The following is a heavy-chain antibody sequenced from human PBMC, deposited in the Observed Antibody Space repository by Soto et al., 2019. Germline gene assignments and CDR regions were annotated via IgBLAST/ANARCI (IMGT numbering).Heavy chain of an antibody. CDR2: SNAGNGNT. D-gene: IGHD1-20*01. V-gene: IGHV1-3*05. J-gene: IGHJ4*02. CDR1: GYTFTSYA. CDR3: ARGITLPTPLDY. Sequence: QVQLVQSGAEEKKPGASVKVSCKASGYTFTSYAMHWVRQAPGQRLEWMGWSNAGNGNTKYSQKFQGRVTITRDTSSSTAYRELSSLSSEDTAVYYCARGITLPTPLDYWGQGTLVTVSS.